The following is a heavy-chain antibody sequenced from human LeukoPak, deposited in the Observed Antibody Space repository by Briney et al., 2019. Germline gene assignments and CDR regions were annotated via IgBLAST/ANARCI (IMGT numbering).Heavy chain of an antibody. CDR1: GGTFSSYA. Sequence: SVKVSCKASGGTFSSYAISWVRQAPGQGLEWMGGIIPIFGTANYARKFQGRVTITADESTSTAYMELSSLRSEDTAVYYCARVRDGSNNYFDYWGQGTLVTVSS. D-gene: IGHD5-24*01. V-gene: IGHV1-69*13. CDR3: ARVRDGSNNYFDY. CDR2: IIPIFGTA. J-gene: IGHJ4*02.